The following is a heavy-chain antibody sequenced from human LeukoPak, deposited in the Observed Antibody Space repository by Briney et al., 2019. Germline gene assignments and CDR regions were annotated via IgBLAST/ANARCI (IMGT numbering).Heavy chain of an antibody. V-gene: IGHV1-8*01. Sequence: ASVKVSCKASGYTFTSYDINWVRQATGQGLEWMGWMNPNSGNTGYAQKFQGRVTMTRNTSISTAYMELSSLRSEDTAVYYCARGRRGCSSTGCYTVRSVYYYYYMDVWGKGTTVTVSS. J-gene: IGHJ6*03. CDR1: GYTFTSYD. CDR2: MNPNSGNT. CDR3: ARGRRGCSSTGCYTVRSVYYYYYMDV. D-gene: IGHD2-2*02.